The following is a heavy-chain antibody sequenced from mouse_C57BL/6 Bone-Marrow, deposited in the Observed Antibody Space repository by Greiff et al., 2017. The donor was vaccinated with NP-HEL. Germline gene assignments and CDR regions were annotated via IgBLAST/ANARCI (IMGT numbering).Heavy chain of an antibody. CDR3: ARLGYSGTPIAY. V-gene: IGHV1-19*01. CDR1: GYTFTDYY. D-gene: IGHD1-1*01. Sequence: VQLQQSGPVLVKPGASVKMSCKASGYTFTDYYMNWVKQSHGKSLEWIGVINPYNGGTSYNQKFKGKATLTVDKSSSTAYMELNSLTYEDSAVYYCARLGYSGTPIAYWGQGTLVTVSA. CDR2: INPYNGGT. J-gene: IGHJ3*01.